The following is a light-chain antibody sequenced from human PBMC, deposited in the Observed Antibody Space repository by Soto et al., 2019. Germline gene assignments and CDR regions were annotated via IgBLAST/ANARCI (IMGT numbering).Light chain of an antibody. CDR3: QQYGSSPPWT. CDR2: GAS. CDR1: QSVSSSY. J-gene: IGKJ1*01. Sequence: EIVLTQSPGTLSLSLGERATLSCRASQSVSSSYLAWYQQKPGQAPTLLIYGASSRATGIPDRFSGSGSRTDFSLTISRLEPEDFAVYYCQQYGSSPPWTFGQGTKVDIK. V-gene: IGKV3-20*01.